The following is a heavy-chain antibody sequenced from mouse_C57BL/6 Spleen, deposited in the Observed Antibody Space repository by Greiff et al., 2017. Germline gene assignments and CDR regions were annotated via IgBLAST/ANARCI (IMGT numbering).Heavy chain of an antibody. Sequence: VQLQPSGAELARPGASVKLSCKASGYTFTSYGISWVKQGTGQGLAWIGEIYPRSGNTYYNEKFKGKATLTADKSSSTAYMELSSLTSEDSAVYFCASVYYGSSYRVDYWGQGTSVTVFS. CDR1: GYTFTSYG. CDR3: ASVYYGSSYRVDY. D-gene: IGHD1-1*01. CDR2: IYPRSGNT. J-gene: IGHJ4*01. V-gene: IGHV1-81*01.